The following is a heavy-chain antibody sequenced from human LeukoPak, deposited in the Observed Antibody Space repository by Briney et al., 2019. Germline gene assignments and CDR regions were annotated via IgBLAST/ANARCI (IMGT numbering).Heavy chain of an antibody. D-gene: IGHD5-18*01. Sequence: ASVKVSCKTSGYNFNRYTITWVRQAPGQGLEWMGWVSTSNGATNYAEKFQGRVTMTTETVTRTAYMELRRLTSGDTAMYFCARVSDTSMVTPGFDSWGQGTLVTVS. V-gene: IGHV1-18*01. CDR1: GYNFNRYT. J-gene: IGHJ4*02. CDR3: ARVSDTSMVTPGFDS. CDR2: VSTSNGAT.